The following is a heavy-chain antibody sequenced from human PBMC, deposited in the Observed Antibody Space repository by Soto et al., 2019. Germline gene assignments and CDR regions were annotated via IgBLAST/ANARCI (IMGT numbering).Heavy chain of an antibody. CDR1: GFTFSSYG. CDR2: IWYDGSNK. J-gene: IGHJ6*02. CDR3: ATLGGDGYNLATMDV. V-gene: IGHV3-33*01. Sequence: QVQLVESGGGVVQPGRSLRLSCAASGFTFSSYGMHWVRQAPGKGLEWVAVIWYDGSNKYYADSVKGRFTISRDNSKNTLYLQRNSLRAEDTAVYYCATLGGDGYNLATMDVWGQGTTVTVSS. D-gene: IGHD5-12*01.